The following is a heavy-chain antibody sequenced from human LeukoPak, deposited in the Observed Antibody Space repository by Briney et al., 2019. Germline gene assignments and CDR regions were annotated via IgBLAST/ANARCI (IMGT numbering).Heavy chain of an antibody. CDR1: GFTFSSYW. V-gene: IGHV3-7*01. Sequence: PGGSLRLSCAASGFTFSSYWMSWVRQAPGKGLEWAANIKQDGSEKYYVDSVKGRFTISRDNAKNSLYLQMNSLRAEDTAVYYCARDQTYCGGDCYGYWGQGTLVTVSS. CDR3: ARDQTYCGGDCYGY. CDR2: IKQDGSEK. D-gene: IGHD2-21*01. J-gene: IGHJ4*02.